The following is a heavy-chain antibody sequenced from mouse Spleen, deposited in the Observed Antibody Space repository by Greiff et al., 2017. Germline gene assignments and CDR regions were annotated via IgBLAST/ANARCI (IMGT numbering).Heavy chain of an antibody. CDR2: IWSGGST. Sequence: QVQLQETGPGLVAPSQSLSITCTVSGFSLTSYGVHWVRQPPGKGLEWLVVIWSGGSTNYNSALISRLSISKDNSESQVFFKMNSLQTDDTAMYYCARQWYGSSYNALDYWGQGTSVTVSS. CDR3: ARQWYGSSYNALDY. J-gene: IGHJ4*01. CDR1: GFSLTSYG. V-gene: IGHV2-6*02. D-gene: IGHD1-3*01.